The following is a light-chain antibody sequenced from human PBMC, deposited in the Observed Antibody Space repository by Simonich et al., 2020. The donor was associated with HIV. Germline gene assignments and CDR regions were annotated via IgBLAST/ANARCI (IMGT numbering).Light chain of an antibody. CDR1: SSKIGAGYD. CDR2: GNN. V-gene: IGLV1-40*01. CDR3: QSYDSSLSGSV. J-gene: IGLJ7*01. Sequence: QSVLTQPPSVSGAPGQRVTISCTGSSSKIGAGYDANWYQQLPGTSPNLLIYGNNNRPSGVPDRFAGATSGTSASLAITGLQAEDEADYYCQSYDSSLSGSVFGGGTQLTVL.